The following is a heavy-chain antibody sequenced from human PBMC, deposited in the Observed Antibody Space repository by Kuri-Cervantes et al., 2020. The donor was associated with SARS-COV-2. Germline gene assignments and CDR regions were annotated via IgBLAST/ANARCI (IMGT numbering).Heavy chain of an antibody. J-gene: IGHJ4*02. CDR1: GYTFTSYG. CDR3: ARGDIHLGYCSTSCAYYFDY. D-gene: IGHD2-2*01. Sequence: ASVKVSCKASGYTFTSYGISWVRQAPGQGLEWMGWISAYNGNTNYAQKLQGRVTMTTDTSTSTAYMELRSLRSDDTAVYYCARGDIHLGYCSTSCAYYFDYWGQGTLVTVSS. V-gene: IGHV1-18*01. CDR2: ISAYNGNT.